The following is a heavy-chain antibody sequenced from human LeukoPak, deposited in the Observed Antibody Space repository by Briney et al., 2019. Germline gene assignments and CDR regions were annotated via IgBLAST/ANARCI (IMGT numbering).Heavy chain of an antibody. CDR2: ISYDGSDK. CDR3: ARSSSSWNYYYYGIDV. V-gene: IGHV3-30*04. J-gene: IGHJ6*02. Sequence: GGSLRLSCAASGFTFSSYALHWVRQTPGKGLEWVAVISYDGSDKYYADSVKSRFTISRDNSKNTLYLQMNSLRGEDTAVYYCARSSSSWNYYYYGIDVWGQGTTVTVSS. CDR1: GFTFSSYA. D-gene: IGHD6-13*01.